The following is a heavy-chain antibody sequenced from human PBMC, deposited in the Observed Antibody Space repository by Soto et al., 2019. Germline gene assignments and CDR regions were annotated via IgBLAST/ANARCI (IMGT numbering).Heavy chain of an antibody. CDR2: VNHSGNT. CDR1: GESLNGHY. D-gene: IGHD5-12*01. CDR3: ARGGRKWLRLDAFDI. Sequence: QVQLQQWGARLLKPSETLSLTCGVNGESLNGHYWSWIRQSPGTGLEWIGEVNHSGNTVYNPSLKSRVTISADTSKNQCSLSLTSVTAADTALYYCARGGRKWLRLDAFDIWGQGTMVTVSS. J-gene: IGHJ3*02. V-gene: IGHV4-34*01.